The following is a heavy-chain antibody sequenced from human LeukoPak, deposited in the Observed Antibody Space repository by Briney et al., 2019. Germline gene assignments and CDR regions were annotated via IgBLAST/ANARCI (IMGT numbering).Heavy chain of an antibody. J-gene: IGHJ4*02. CDR1: GFTFSSYS. Sequence: PGGSLRLSCAASGFTFSSYSMNWVRQAPGKGLEWVSSISSSSSYIYYADSVKGRFTISRDNAKNSLYLQMNSLRAEDTAVYYCARDLSQLLGSYYFDYWGQGTLVTVSS. CDR3: ARDLSQLLGSYYFDY. D-gene: IGHD2-2*01. CDR2: ISSSSSYI. V-gene: IGHV3-21*01.